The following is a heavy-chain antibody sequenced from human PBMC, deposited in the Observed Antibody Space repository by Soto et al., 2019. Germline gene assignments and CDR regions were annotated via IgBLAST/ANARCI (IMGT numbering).Heavy chain of an antibody. J-gene: IGHJ5*02. V-gene: IGHV4-31*03. CDR2: IYYSGST. CDR3: ARDPYSSSGWFDP. D-gene: IGHD6-6*01. Sequence: QVQLQESGPGLVKPSQTLSLTCTVSGGSISSGGYYWSWIRQHPGKGLEWIGYIYYSGSTYSNPSLKSRVINSVDTSKNQFALKLSSVTAADTAVYYWARDPYSSSGWFDPWGQGTLVTVSS. CDR1: GGSISSGGYY.